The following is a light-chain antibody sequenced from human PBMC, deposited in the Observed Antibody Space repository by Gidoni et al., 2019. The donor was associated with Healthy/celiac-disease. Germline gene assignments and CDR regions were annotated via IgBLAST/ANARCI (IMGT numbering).Light chain of an antibody. Sequence: EIVLTQSPATLSLSPGERATLSCRASQSVSSYLAWYQQQPGQAPRLLIYDASNRATGIPARFSGSGSGTDFTLTISSLEPDDFAVYYCQQRSNWPWTFGQGTKVEIK. CDR3: QQRSNWPWT. J-gene: IGKJ1*01. CDR2: DAS. V-gene: IGKV3-11*01. CDR1: QSVSSY.